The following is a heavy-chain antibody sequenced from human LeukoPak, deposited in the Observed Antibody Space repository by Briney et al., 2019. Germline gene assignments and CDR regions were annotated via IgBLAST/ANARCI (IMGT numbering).Heavy chain of an antibody. V-gene: IGHV3-21*01. CDR3: ARSVMVIGTTRGSDY. Sequence: GGSLRLSCAASGFTFSGYSLSWVRQAPGKGLEWVSSIDSSSSYIFYADSVKGRFTMSRDNAKNSLYLQMNSLRVEDTAVYYCARSVMVIGTTRGSDYWGLGTLVTVSS. J-gene: IGHJ4*02. CDR1: GFTFSGYS. D-gene: IGHD2/OR15-2a*01. CDR2: IDSSSSYI.